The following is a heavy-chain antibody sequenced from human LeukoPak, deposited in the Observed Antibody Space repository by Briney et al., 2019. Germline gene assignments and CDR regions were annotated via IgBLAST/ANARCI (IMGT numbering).Heavy chain of an antibody. CDR2: IYYSGCT. Sequence: PSETLSLPCTLSGGSISRYYWSWLRQPPGKGLEGIGYIYYSGCTTYTPSLQSRVTISVDTSKNQSSLKLSSVTAADTAVYYCARLYTVTKNLDYWGQGTLVTVSS. J-gene: IGHJ4*02. CDR1: GGSISRYY. D-gene: IGHD4-17*01. V-gene: IGHV4-59*08. CDR3: ARLYTVTKNLDY.